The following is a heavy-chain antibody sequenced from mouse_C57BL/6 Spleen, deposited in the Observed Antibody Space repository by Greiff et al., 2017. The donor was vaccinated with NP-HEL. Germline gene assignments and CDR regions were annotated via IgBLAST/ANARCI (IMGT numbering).Heavy chain of an antibody. CDR1: GFTFSSYA. CDR2: ISDGGSYT. J-gene: IGHJ4*01. CDR3: AREVRIFDYDGRSNYYAMDY. D-gene: IGHD2-4*01. Sequence: DVKLVESGGGLVKPGGSLKLSCAASGFTFSSYAMSWVRQTPEKRLEWVATISDGGSYTYYPDNVKGRFTISRDNAKNNLYLQMSHLKSEDTAMYYCAREVRIFDYDGRSNYYAMDYWGQGTSVTVSS. V-gene: IGHV5-4*01.